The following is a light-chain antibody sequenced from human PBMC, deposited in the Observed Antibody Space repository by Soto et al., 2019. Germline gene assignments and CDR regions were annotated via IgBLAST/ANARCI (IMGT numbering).Light chain of an antibody. Sequence: QAPRTQPAWVFGSRGQSVTIACTGTNSDVGGYNYVSWYQQNPGKAPELMIYEVSHRPSGVSNRFSGSKYDNTASLTISGLQAEDEADYYCRSYTSISTLYVFGTGTKVTVL. CDR2: EVS. CDR1: NSDVGGYNY. V-gene: IGLV2-14*01. J-gene: IGLJ1*01. CDR3: RSYTSISTLYV.